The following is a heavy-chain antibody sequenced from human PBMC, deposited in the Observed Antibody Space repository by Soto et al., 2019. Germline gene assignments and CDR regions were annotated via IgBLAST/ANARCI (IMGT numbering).Heavy chain of an antibody. CDR1: GGSISSGGYY. J-gene: IGHJ4*02. D-gene: IGHD3-22*01. V-gene: IGHV4-31*03. CDR2: IYYSGST. Sequence: SETLSLTCTVSGGSISSGGYYWSWIRQHPGKGLEWIGYIYYSGSTYYNPSLKSRVTISVDTSKNQFSLKLSSVTAADTAVYYCARVDYYDSSGYLRYWGQGTLVTLSS. CDR3: ARVDYYDSSGYLRY.